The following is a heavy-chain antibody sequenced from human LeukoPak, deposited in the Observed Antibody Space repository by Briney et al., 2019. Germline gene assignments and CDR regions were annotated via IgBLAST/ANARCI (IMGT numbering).Heavy chain of an antibody. CDR2: INHSGST. CDR1: GGSFSGYY. V-gene: IGHV4-34*01. Sequence: SETLSLTCAVYGGSFSGYYWSWIRQPPGKGLEWIGEINHSGSTNYNPSLKSRVTISVDTSKNQFSLKLSSVTAEDTAVYYCARGWSHLDYWGQGTLVTVSS. D-gene: IGHD2-8*02. J-gene: IGHJ4*02. CDR3: ARGWSHLDY.